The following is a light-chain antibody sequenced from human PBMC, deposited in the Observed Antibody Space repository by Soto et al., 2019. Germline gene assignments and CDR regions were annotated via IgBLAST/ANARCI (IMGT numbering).Light chain of an antibody. CDR2: NNN. V-gene: IGLV1-44*01. Sequence: QSVLTQPPSASGTPGQRVTISCSGGSSNIGTNAVNWYQQLPGTAPKLLIYNNNQRPSGVPDRFSGSKSGTSASLAISGLQSEDEADYYCAAWDGSRNGYVFGTGTKATVL. CDR3: AAWDGSRNGYV. CDR1: SSNIGTNA. J-gene: IGLJ1*01.